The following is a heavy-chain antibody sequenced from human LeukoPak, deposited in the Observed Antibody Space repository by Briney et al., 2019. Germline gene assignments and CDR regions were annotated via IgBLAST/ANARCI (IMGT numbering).Heavy chain of an antibody. CDR3: ARERDDDPFDI. CDR2: ISAGSGNT. CDR1: GDSSRTNA. D-gene: IGHD1-1*01. V-gene: IGHV1-3*01. Sequence: ASVNVSCKASGDSSRTNAIVWIRQAPGQRLEWMGWISAGSGNTKLSQKFQDRLSITRDTAASTVYMELSSLRSGDTAVYFCARERDDDPFDIWGQGTLVIVSS. J-gene: IGHJ3*02.